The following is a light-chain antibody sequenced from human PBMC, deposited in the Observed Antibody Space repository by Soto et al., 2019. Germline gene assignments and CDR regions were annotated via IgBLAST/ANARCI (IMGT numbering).Light chain of an antibody. V-gene: IGLV2-11*01. CDR1: SSDVGSSNY. CDR3: SSYAGSDTLI. J-gene: IGLJ1*01. CDR2: DVA. Sequence: QSVLTQPRSVSGSPGQTVTISCTGSSSDVGSSNYMSWYQQHPGEAPKLVIYDVAQRPSGVPDRLSGSRSGKTASLTISGLQPDDEADYYCSSYAGSDTLIFGSGTKV.